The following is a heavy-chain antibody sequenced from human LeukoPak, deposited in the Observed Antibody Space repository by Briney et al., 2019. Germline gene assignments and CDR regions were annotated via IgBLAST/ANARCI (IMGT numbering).Heavy chain of an antibody. CDR3: TTEGWLPHDY. D-gene: IGHD6-19*01. CDR2: IKSKTDGGPT. CDR1: VFTYSNAW. V-gene: IGHV3-15*01. J-gene: IGHJ4*02. Sequence: PGGTLRLSCAASVFTYSNAWLSWARQAPAKGLEGVSRIKSKTDGGPTDYAAPVKGRFTISRDDSKNTLYLQINSLKPGDTAVYYGTTEGWLPHDYWGQGTLVTVSS.